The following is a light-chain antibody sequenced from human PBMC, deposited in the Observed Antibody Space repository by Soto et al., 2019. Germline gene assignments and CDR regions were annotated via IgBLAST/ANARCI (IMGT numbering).Light chain of an antibody. CDR1: LPISNY. CDR3: QQYNNWPLT. CDR2: GAS. V-gene: IGKV3-15*01. J-gene: IGKJ4*01. Sequence: MTQSPSSLSASVGDRVTITCRASLPISNYLAWYQQKPGQAPRLLIYGASTRATGIPARFSGSGSGTEFTLTISSLQSEDFAVYYCQQYNNWPLTFGGGTKVDIK.